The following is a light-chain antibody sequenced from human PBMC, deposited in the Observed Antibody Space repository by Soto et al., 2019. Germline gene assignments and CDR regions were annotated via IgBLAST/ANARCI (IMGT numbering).Light chain of an antibody. Sequence: EIVLTQSPATLSLSPGERATLSCRASQSVSSYLAWYQQRAGQAPRLLIYDASNRATGIPCRFSGSGSGTEFTLTSSSLEAEGLGVYYWQQRKNWPLTFGGGTKVEIK. CDR1: QSVSSY. J-gene: IGKJ4*01. CDR3: QQRKNWPLT. V-gene: IGKV3-11*01. CDR2: DAS.